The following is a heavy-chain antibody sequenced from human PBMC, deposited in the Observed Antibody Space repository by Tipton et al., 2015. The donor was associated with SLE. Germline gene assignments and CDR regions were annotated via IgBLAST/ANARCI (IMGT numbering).Heavy chain of an antibody. J-gene: IGHJ3*02. CDR2: IYYSGST. V-gene: IGHV4-59*08. Sequence: TLSLTCTVSGGSISSYYWSWIRQPPGKGLEWIGYIYYSGSTNYNPSLKSRVTIPVDTSKNQFSLKLSSVTAADTAVYYCARGQGDAFDIWGQGTMVTVSS. CDR1: GGSISSYY. CDR3: ARGQGDAFDI.